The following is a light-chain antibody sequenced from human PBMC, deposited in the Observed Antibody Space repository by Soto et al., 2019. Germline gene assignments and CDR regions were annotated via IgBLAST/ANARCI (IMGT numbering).Light chain of an antibody. V-gene: IGKV3D-15*01. CDR1: QSVGRT. J-gene: IGKJ4*01. CDR3: QQYNNWPLT. CDR2: DAS. Sequence: EIVLTQAPATLPLSPGERATLSCRASQSVGRTLAWFQQKPGQAPRLLIYDASNRATGIPARFTGSGSGTDFTLTIRSLQSEDFAIYFCQQYNNWPLTFGGGTKVDIK.